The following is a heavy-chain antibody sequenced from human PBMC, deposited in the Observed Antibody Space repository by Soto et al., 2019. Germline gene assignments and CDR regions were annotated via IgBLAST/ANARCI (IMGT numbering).Heavy chain of an antibody. CDR3: ARLIDNSWLDY. J-gene: IGHJ4*02. CDR1: GDSVSSYSVV. D-gene: IGHD6-13*01. Sequence: QVQLQQSGPGLVKPSQTLSLTCAISGDSVSSYSVVWNWIRQSPSGGLEWLGRTYYRSKWYSEYAISVQSRITVNADTSKNQVSLQLDSVTPDDTAVYYCARLIDNSWLDYWGQGTLVTVSS. CDR2: TYYRSKWYS. V-gene: IGHV6-1*01.